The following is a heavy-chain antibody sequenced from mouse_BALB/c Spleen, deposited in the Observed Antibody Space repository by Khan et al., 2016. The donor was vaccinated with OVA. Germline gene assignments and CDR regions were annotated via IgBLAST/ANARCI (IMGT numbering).Heavy chain of an antibody. Sequence: QIQLVQSGPELKKPGETVRISCTASGYTFTTAGIQWVQQMPGKGLKWIGWINTHSGVPKYAEDFKGRFAFSLEISVNTAYLQITNLKNEDTATYFCARGGAAYYGNDGGAMEYWGQGTSVTVSS. J-gene: IGHJ4*01. CDR1: GYTFTTAG. CDR3: ARGGAAYYGNDGGAMEY. V-gene: IGHV9-4*02. D-gene: IGHD2-9*01. CDR2: INTHSGVP.